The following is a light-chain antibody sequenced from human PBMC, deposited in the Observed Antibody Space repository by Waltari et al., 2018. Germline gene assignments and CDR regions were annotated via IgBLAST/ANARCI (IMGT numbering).Light chain of an antibody. CDR2: KAS. CDR1: ESINSW. CDR3: QQYHDYWT. Sequence: DIQMTQSPSTLSASLVDRVTITSRASESINSWLAWYQQRPGEAPKLLIYKASALESGGPSRFSASGSGTEFTLTISSLQPDDFATYYCQQYHDYWTFGQGTKVEIK. V-gene: IGKV1-5*03. J-gene: IGKJ1*01.